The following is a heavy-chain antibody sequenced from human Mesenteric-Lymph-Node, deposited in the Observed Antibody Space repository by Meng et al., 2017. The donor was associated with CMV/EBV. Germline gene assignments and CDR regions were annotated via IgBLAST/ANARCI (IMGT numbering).Heavy chain of an antibody. D-gene: IGHD1-7*01. CDR3: ARLGLRRGTTSWFDP. CDR2: IYPDDSDT. Sequence: KVSCKGSGYSFTSHWTGRVRQRPGKGLEWMGIIYPDDSDTRCSPSFRGQVTISADKSISTAYLQWSSLQASDTAMYYCARLGLRRGTTSWFDPWGQGTLVTVSS. J-gene: IGHJ5*02. V-gene: IGHV5-51*01. CDR1: GYSFTSHW.